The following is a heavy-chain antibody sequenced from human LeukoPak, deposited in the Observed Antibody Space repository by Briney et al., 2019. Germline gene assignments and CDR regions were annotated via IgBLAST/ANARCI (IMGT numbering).Heavy chain of an antibody. Sequence: PGGSLRLSCAASGFTFSDAWMNWVRQAPGKGLEWVGRIKSKTDGGTTDYAAPVKGRFIISRDDSKNTLYLQMNSLKTEDTAVYYCTTATKSGTYSRGYWGQGTLVTVSS. V-gene: IGHV3-15*01. CDR2: IKSKTDGGTT. CDR1: GFTFSDAW. J-gene: IGHJ4*02. D-gene: IGHD1-26*01. CDR3: TTATKSGTYSRGY.